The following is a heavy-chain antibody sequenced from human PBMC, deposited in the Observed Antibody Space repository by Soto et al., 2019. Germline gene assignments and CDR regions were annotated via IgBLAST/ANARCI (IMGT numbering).Heavy chain of an antibody. Sequence: GASVKVSCKASGYTFTGYYMHWVRQAPGQGLEWMGWINPNSGGTNYAQKFQGWVTMTRDTSISTAYMELSRLRSDDTAVYYCARSTYCSGGSCYSFADAFDIWGQGKMVTVSS. CDR1: GYTFTGYY. V-gene: IGHV1-2*04. CDR2: INPNSGGT. CDR3: ARSTYCSGGSCYSFADAFDI. J-gene: IGHJ3*02. D-gene: IGHD2-15*01.